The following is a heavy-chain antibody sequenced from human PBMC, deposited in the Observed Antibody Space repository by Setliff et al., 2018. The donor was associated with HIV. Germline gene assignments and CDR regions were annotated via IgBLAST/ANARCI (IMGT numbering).Heavy chain of an antibody. V-gene: IGHV1-69*13. CDR1: GGTFSNYA. Sequence: SVKVSCKASGGTFSNYAISWVRQAPGQGLEWVGGIIPSFGTRNYARKFRDRVTITADESTSTAYMDLSSLRSEDTAVYYCARDSSRIFGVVNWFDPWGQGTLVTVSS. J-gene: IGHJ5*02. D-gene: IGHD3-3*01. CDR3: ARDSSRIFGVVNWFDP. CDR2: IIPSFGTR.